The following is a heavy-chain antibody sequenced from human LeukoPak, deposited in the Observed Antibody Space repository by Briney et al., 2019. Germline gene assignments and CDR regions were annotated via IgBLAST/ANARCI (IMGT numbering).Heavy chain of an antibody. Sequence: ASVKVSCKASGYTFTSYAMHWVRQAPGQRLEWMGWINAGNGNTKYSQKFQGRVTITRDTSASTAYMELSSLRSEDTAVYYCARGIAAADSWFDPWGQGTLVTVSS. CDR2: INAGNGNT. CDR3: ARGIAAADSWFDP. V-gene: IGHV1-3*01. J-gene: IGHJ5*02. D-gene: IGHD6-13*01. CDR1: GYTFTSYA.